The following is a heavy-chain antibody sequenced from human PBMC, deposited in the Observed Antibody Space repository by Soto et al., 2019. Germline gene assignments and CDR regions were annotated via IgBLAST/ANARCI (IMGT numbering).Heavy chain of an antibody. Sequence: GGSLRLSCAASGFTFDDYAMHWVRQAPGKGLEWVSGISWNSGSIGYADSVKGRFTISRDNAKNSLYLQMNSLRAEDTALYYCAKQANGDYYYYMDVWGKGTTVTVSS. CDR3: AKQANGDYYYYMDV. J-gene: IGHJ6*03. V-gene: IGHV3-9*01. CDR2: ISWNSGSI. CDR1: GFTFDDYA. D-gene: IGHD2-8*01.